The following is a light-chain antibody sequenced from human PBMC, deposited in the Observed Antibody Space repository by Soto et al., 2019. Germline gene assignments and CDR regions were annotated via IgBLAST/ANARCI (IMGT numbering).Light chain of an antibody. CDR3: SSYTSSTTVV. Sequence: QSALTQPASVSGSPGQSITISCTGTSSDVGSYKDVSWYQQHPGKAPKPMIYDVSNRPSGVSNRFSGSKSGNTASLTISGLQAEDEADYYCSSYTSSTTVVFGGGTKLIVL. J-gene: IGLJ2*01. V-gene: IGLV2-14*01. CDR1: SSDVGSYKD. CDR2: DVS.